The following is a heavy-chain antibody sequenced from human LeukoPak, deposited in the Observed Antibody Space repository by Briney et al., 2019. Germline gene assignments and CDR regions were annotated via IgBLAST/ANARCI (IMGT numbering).Heavy chain of an antibody. J-gene: IGHJ4*02. CDR1: GDSISNYY. Sequence: PSETLSLTCTVSGDSISNYYWSWIRQTPGKGLEWIGYIHTSGSTYYSPSLKSRVTISVDTSKNQFSLKLSSVTAADTAVYYCARGYYDTSAYSNPFDFWGQGTLVTVSS. V-gene: IGHV4-4*09. D-gene: IGHD3-22*01. CDR3: ARGYYDTSAYSNPFDF. CDR2: IHTSGST.